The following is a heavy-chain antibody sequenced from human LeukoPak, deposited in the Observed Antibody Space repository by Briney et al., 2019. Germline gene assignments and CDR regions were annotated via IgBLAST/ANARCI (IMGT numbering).Heavy chain of an antibody. D-gene: IGHD3-22*01. V-gene: IGHV3-23*01. J-gene: IGHJ3*02. Sequence: GGSLRLSCAASGFTFSTYAMTWVRQAPGEGPEWVSAISASGDTTYIADSVKGRFTMSRDNSKNTLYLQMKSLRGEDTAVYYCAKPVDDYDSSGYGPFNIWGQGTMVTVSS. CDR3: AKPVDDYDSSGYGPFNI. CDR2: ISASGDTT. CDR1: GFTFSTYA.